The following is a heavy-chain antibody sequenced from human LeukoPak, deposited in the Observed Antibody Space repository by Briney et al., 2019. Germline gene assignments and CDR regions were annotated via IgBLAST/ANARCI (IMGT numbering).Heavy chain of an antibody. J-gene: IGHJ4*02. Sequence: PGRSLRLSCAASGFTFSGYGMHWVRQAPGKGLEWVAVISYDGSNKYYADSVKGRFTISRDNSKNTLYLQMNSLRAEDTAVYYCARFYGDYESSYYFDYWGQGTLVTVSS. CDR2: ISYDGSNK. CDR3: ARFYGDYESSYYFDY. D-gene: IGHD4-17*01. CDR1: GFTFSGYG. V-gene: IGHV3-30*03.